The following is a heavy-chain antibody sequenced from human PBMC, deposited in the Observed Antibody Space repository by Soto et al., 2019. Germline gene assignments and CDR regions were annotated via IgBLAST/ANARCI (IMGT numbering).Heavy chain of an antibody. CDR1: GFICSGYG. D-gene: IGHD2-21*01. V-gene: IGHV3-30*03. CDR2: ISFDGNYK. CDR3: ARDPRDSPGAYYYNYYGLDV. Sequence: LRLSCAASGFICSGYGMHWVRQAPGKGLEWVAVISFDGNYKYYADSVKGRFTISRDNSKSTLYLQMNSLRAEDTAVYYCARDPRDSPGAYYYNYYGLDVWGQGTTVTVSS. J-gene: IGHJ6*02.